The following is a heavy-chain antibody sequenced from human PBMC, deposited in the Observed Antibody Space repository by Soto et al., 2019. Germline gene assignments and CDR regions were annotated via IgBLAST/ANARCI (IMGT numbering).Heavy chain of an antibody. CDR3: PRTLGAAYYFDF. CDR1: GDCLANYY. J-gene: IGHJ4*02. Sequence: QVQLQESGQGLVRPSETLSLTCTVSGDCLANYYWIWIRQTAGKGLEEIGRVYMRGRTNYTPSLKSRFTMSRDTSNNHFSLDLKSVPAEDTAVYYCPRTLGAAYYFDFWGQGALVTVSS. CDR2: VYMRGRT. V-gene: IGHV4-4*07. D-gene: IGHD1-26*01.